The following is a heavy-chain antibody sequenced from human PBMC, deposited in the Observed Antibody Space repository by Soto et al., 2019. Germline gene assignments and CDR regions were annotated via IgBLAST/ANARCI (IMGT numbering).Heavy chain of an antibody. CDR1: GYTFTHFY. V-gene: IGHV1-18*01. Sequence: GASVKLSCKASGYTFTHFYITWARQAPEQGLEWMGAISPHNFNTNYAQKFRGRVTLTTEKSTNTAYMDLRSLTSDDTAVYYCARDEGGYDISTGYHTAHHFDYWGKGVPVTV. J-gene: IGHJ4*02. CDR2: ISPHNFNT. D-gene: IGHD3-9*01. CDR3: ARDEGGYDISTGYHTAHHFDY.